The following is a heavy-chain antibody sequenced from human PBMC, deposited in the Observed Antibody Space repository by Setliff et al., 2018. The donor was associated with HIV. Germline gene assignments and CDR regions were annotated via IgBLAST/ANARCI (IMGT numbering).Heavy chain of an antibody. CDR3: TRTRSSRPDAFDI. D-gene: IGHD6-13*01. V-gene: IGHV1-18*04. J-gene: IGHJ3*02. CDR1: GYTFISYG. Sequence: ASVKVSCKASGYTFISYGISWMRQAPGQGPEWMGWISVDNGDTNYAQKVQGRVSMTTDTSTSTAYMELRSLRFDDTAVYYCTRTRSSRPDAFDIWGQGTMVTVSS. CDR2: ISVDNGDT.